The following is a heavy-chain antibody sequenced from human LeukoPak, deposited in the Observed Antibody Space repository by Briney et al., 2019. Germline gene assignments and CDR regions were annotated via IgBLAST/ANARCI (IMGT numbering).Heavy chain of an antibody. J-gene: IGHJ6*03. V-gene: IGHV3-43D*03. CDR2: ISWDGGST. CDR1: GFTFGDYA. CDR3: AKDSGSDILTGYYNPYYYYYMDV. D-gene: IGHD3-9*01. Sequence: PGGSLRLSCAASGFTFGDYAMHWVRQAPGKGLEWVSLISWDGGSTYYADSVKGRFTISRDNSKNSLYLQMNSLRAEDTALYYCAKDSGSDILTGYYNPYYYYYMDVWGKGTTVTVSS.